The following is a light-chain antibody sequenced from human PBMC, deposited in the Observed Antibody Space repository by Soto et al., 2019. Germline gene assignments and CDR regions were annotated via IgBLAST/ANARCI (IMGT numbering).Light chain of an antibody. Sequence: QSVLIQAPSASGTPGQRVTISCSGAGSNIGSNTVNWYQHVPGTAPKLLIFSNDRRPSGVPDRFSGSKSGTSASLAISGLQSDDEAEYHCATWDDSRNGPIFGGGTKLTVL. CDR3: ATWDDSRNGPI. CDR1: GSNIGSNT. V-gene: IGLV1-44*01. J-gene: IGLJ2*01. CDR2: SND.